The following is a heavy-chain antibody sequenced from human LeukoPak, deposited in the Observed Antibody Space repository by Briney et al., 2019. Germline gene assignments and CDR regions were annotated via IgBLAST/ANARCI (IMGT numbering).Heavy chain of an antibody. CDR1: GGSFSGYY. CDR2: MNHSGSA. CDR3: ARARRITMVRGVKLMYNWFDP. J-gene: IGHJ5*02. V-gene: IGHV4-34*01. D-gene: IGHD3-10*01. Sequence: SETLSLTCAVYGGSFSGYYWTWIRQPPGKGLEWIGEMNHSGSANYNPSLKSRVTISVDTSKNQFSLKLSSVTAADTAVYYCARARRITMVRGVKLMYNWFDPWGQGTLVTVSS.